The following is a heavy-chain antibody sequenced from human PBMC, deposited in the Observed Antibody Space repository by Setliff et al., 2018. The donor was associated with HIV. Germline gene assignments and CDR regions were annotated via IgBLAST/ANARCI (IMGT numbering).Heavy chain of an antibody. Sequence: GGSLRLSCAASGFTFSSYAMSWVRQAPGKGLEWVSAISGSGGSTYYADSVKGRFTISRDNSKNTLYLQMNSLRAEDTAAYYCAKEGDSSAPDWQGTPERPGFDYWGQGTLVTV. D-gene: IGHD3-22*01. CDR1: GFTFSSYA. V-gene: IGHV3-23*01. CDR2: ISGSGGST. CDR3: AKEGDSSAPDWQGTPERPGFDY. J-gene: IGHJ4*02.